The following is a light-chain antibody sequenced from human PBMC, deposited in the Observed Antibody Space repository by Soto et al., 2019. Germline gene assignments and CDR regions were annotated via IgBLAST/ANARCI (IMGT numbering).Light chain of an antibody. CDR1: SSDVGRYNR. V-gene: IGLV2-18*01. CDR3: SLYTSSSTFV. J-gene: IGLJ1*01. CDR2: EVH. Sequence: QSALTQPPSVSGSPGQSVTISCTGISSDVGRYNRVSWYQQPPGTAPRLLIYEVHNRPSGVPDRFSGSKSANTASLTISGLQAEDEADYYCSLYTSSSTFVFGTGTKVTV.